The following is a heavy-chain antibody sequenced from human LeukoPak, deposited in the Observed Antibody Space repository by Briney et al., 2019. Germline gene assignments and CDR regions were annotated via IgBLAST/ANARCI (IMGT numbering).Heavy chain of an antibody. Sequence: PGGSLRLSCTTSGFTFGDYAMTWVRQAPGKGLEWVGFIRSKAYGGTTEYAASVKGRFTISRDDSKSIAYLQMNSLKTEDTAVYYCTRATTVTTGFDPWGRGTLVTVSS. V-gene: IGHV3-49*04. D-gene: IGHD4-17*01. CDR2: IRSKAYGGTT. J-gene: IGHJ5*02. CDR3: TRATTVTTGFDP. CDR1: GFTFGDYA.